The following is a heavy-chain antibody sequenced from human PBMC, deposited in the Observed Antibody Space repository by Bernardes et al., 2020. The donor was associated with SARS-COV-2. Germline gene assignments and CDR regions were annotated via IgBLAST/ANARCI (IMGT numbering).Heavy chain of an antibody. V-gene: IGHV3-30*18. CDR3: AKLRSVLWIHPYYNAMDA. CDR2: ISYDGSIQ. Sequence: GGSLRLSCEASGFTFNNFGMHWVRQAPGKGLEWVAVISYDGSIQHYADSVKGRFTISRDSSKNTVYLQTNTLRPEDTAVYYCAKLRSVLWIHPYYNAMDAWGQGTTVTVSS. J-gene: IGHJ6*02. CDR1: GFTFNNFG. D-gene: IGHD2-2*01.